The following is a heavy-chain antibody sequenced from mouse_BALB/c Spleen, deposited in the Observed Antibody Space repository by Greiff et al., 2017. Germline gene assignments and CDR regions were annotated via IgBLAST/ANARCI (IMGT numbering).Heavy chain of an antibody. D-gene: IGHD1-1*01. CDR1: GFAFSSFG. CDR3: AILRYYAMDY. V-gene: IGHV5-17*02. Sequence: EVQLQESGGGLVQPGGSRKLSCAASGFAFSSFGMHWVRQAPEKGLEWVAYISSGSSTIYYADTVKGRFTISRDNPKNTLFLQMTSLRSEDTAMYYCAILRYYAMDYWGQGTSVTVSS. J-gene: IGHJ4*01. CDR2: ISSGSSTI.